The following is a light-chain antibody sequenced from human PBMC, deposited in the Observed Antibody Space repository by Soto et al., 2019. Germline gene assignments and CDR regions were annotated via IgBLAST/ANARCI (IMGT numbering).Light chain of an antibody. V-gene: IGKV1-39*01. CDR2: AAS. CDR1: QSISSY. J-gene: IGKJ4*01. Sequence: DIQMTQSPSSLSASVGDRVTITCRASQSISSYLNWYQQKRGKAPKLLIYAASNLQSGVPSRFSGSGSGTEFTLTISSLQPEDFATYSCQQSFSTLPTFGGGTKV. CDR3: QQSFSTLPT.